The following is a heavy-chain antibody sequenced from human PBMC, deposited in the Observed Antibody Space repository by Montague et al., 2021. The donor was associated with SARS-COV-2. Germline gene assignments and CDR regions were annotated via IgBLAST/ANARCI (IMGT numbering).Heavy chain of an antibody. CDR3: TSGREGNYNVMDV. CDR2: TYYKNKRYN. J-gene: IGHJ6*02. Sequence: CAISGDSVSRNSPTSKWDTHSPPTGFECLGRTYYKNKRYNDYAVSVRGRVTINPDTSKSQFSLQLNSVTPEDTAIYYCTSGREGNYNVMDVWGQGTTVTVSS. V-gene: IGHV6-1*01. CDR1: GDSVSRNSPT. D-gene: IGHD1-1*01.